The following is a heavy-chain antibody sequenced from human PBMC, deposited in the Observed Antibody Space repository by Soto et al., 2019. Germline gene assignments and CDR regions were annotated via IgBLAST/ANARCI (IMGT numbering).Heavy chain of an antibody. CDR2: INWNGGST. D-gene: IGHD1-26*01. CDR3: ARQSKWELYPGGAFDL. J-gene: IGHJ3*01. V-gene: IGHV3-20*01. Sequence: EVQLVESGGGVVRPGGSLRLSCAASGCTFDDYGMSWVRPAPGKGLEWVSGINWNGGSTGYADSVKGRFTISRDNAKTSLYLQMNSLRAEDTALYHCARQSKWELYPGGAFDLWGQGTMVTVSS. CDR1: GCTFDDYG.